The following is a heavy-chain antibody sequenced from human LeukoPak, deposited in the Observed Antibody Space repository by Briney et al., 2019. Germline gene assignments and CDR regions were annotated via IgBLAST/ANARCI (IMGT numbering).Heavy chain of an antibody. CDR2: INSDGSST. Sequence: PGGSLRLSCAASGFTFSSYWMHWVRQAPGKGLVWVSRINSDGSSTSYADSVKGRFTISRDNAKNSLYLQMNSLRAEDTALYYCARKAEVIYYYYYMDVWGKGTTVTVSS. CDR3: ARKAEVIYYYYYMDV. D-gene: IGHD3-22*01. V-gene: IGHV3-74*01. J-gene: IGHJ6*03. CDR1: GFTFSSYW.